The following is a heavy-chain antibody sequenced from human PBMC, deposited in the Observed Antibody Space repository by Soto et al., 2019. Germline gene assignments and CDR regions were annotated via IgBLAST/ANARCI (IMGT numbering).Heavy chain of an antibody. D-gene: IGHD2-21*01. CDR3: ARGLYSGDK. V-gene: IGHV1-46*01. J-gene: IGHJ4*02. CDR2: INPNGGRT. Sequence: QVRLVQSGAEVKKPGASVKVSCKASGYIFTNYYIHWVRQAPGQGLEWMAIINPNGGRTNCAQEFQGRLTLTRDTSTSTVYMDLSSLTSEDTAVYYCARGLYSGDKWGQGTLVTVSS. CDR1: GYIFTNYY.